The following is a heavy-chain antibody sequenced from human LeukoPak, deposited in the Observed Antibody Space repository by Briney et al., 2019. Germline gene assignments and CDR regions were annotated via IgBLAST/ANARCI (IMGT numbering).Heavy chain of an antibody. CDR3: TTLGYCSSTSCTQVGY. D-gene: IGHD2-2*01. Sequence: GGSLRLSCAASGLTFSNAWMSWVRQAPGKGLEWVGRIKSKTDGGTTDYAAPVKGRFTISRDDSKNTLYLQMNSLKTEDTAVYYCTTLGYCSSTSCTQVGYWGQGTLVTVSS. V-gene: IGHV3-15*01. CDR2: IKSKTDGGTT. CDR1: GLTFSNAW. J-gene: IGHJ4*02.